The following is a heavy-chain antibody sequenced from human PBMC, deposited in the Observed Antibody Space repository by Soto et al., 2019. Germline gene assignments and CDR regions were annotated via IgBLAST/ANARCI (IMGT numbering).Heavy chain of an antibody. CDR3: ARDSGSEQLVHAFDY. D-gene: IGHD6-6*01. J-gene: IGHJ4*02. CDR2: IIPIFGTA. CDR1: GGTFSSYA. Sequence: QVQLVQSGAEVKKPGSSVKVSCKASGGTFSSYAISWVRQAPGQGLEWMGGIIPIFGTANYAQKFQGRVRITADESTSTGYMELSSLRPEDTAVYYCARDSGSEQLVHAFDYWGQGTLVTVSS. V-gene: IGHV1-69*01.